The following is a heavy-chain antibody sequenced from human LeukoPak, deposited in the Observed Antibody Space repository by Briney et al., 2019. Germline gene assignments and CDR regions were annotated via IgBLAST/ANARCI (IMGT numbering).Heavy chain of an antibody. CDR1: GFTFSSYG. CDR2: IRYDGSNK. V-gene: IGHV3-30*02. J-gene: IGHJ5*02. Sequence: GGSLRLSCAASGFTFSSYGMHWVRQAPGKGLERVAFIRYDGSNKYYADSVKGRFTISRDNSKNTLYLQMNSLRAEDTAVYYCAKDTTPPKAGFDPWGQGTLVTASS. D-gene: IGHD1-14*01. CDR3: AKDTTPPKAGFDP.